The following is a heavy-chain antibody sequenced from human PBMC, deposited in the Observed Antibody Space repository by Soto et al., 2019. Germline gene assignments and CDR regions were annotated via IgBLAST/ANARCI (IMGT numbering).Heavy chain of an antibody. CDR3: ARVHYYDSSGPDAFDI. CDR1: GDSVSSNSAA. CDR2: TYYRSKWYN. Sequence: SQTLSLTCAISGDSVSSNSAAWNWIRQSPSRGLEWLGRTYYRSKWYNDYAVSVKSRITIKPDTSKNQFSLQLNSVTPEDTAVYYCARVHYYDSSGPDAFDIWGQGTMVTVSS. J-gene: IGHJ3*02. V-gene: IGHV6-1*01. D-gene: IGHD3-22*01.